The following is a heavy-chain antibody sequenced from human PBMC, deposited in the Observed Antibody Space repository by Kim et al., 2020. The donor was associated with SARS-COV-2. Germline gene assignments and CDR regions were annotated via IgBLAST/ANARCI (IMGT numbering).Heavy chain of an antibody. D-gene: IGHD6-6*01. CDR3: ARGRRAARIDY. CDR1: GGSFSGYY. Sequence: SETLSLTCAVYGGSFSGYYWSWIRQPPGKGLEWIGEINHSGSTNYNPSLKSRVTISVDTSKNQFSLKLSSVTAADTAVYYCARGRRAARIDYWGQGTLVTVSS. V-gene: IGHV4-34*01. CDR2: INHSGST. J-gene: IGHJ4*02.